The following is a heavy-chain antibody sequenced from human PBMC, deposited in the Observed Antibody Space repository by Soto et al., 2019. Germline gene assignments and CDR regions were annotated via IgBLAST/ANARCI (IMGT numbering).Heavy chain of an antibody. D-gene: IGHD3-3*01. J-gene: IGHJ4*02. CDR1: GFTFSSYA. CDR3: AKDRPGIFGVVIIGGDY. CDR2: ISGSGGST. V-gene: IGHV3-23*01. Sequence: PGGSLRLSCAASGFTFSSYAMSWVRQAPGKGLEWVSAISGSGGSTYYADSVKGRFTISRDNSKNTLYLQMNSLRAEDTAVYYCAKDRPGIFGVVIIGGDYWGQGTLVTVSS.